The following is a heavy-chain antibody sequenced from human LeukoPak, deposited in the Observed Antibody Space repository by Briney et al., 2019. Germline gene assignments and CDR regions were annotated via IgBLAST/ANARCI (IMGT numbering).Heavy chain of an antibody. CDR3: ARHDSSGLPFDY. CDR2: IYYSGST. Sequence: PSQTLSLTCTVSGGSISSGDYYWSWIRQPPGKGLEWIGYIYYSGSTYYNPSLKSRVTISVDTSKNQFSLRLSSVTAADTAVYYCARHDSSGLPFDYWGQGILVTVSS. V-gene: IGHV4-30-4*01. CDR1: GGSISSGDYY. J-gene: IGHJ4*02. D-gene: IGHD3-22*01.